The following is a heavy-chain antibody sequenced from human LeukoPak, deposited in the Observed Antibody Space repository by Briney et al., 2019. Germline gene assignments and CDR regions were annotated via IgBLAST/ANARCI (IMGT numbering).Heavy chain of an antibody. CDR3: ARGRRDCSGDCYVAFDI. CDR1: GFTYSIYW. V-gene: IGHV3-7*03. D-gene: IGHD2-21*02. J-gene: IGHJ3*02. Sequence: GGSLRLSCAASGFTYSIYWISGVPDAPGKGRVWVANIKQDGSDKYYVDSVKGRFTISRDNSKNSLLLQMHSLRADDTAVYYCARGRRDCSGDCYVAFDIWGQGTMVTVSS. CDR2: IKQDGSDK.